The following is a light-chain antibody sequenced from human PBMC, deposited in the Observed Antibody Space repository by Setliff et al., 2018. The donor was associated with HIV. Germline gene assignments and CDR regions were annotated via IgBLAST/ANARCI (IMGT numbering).Light chain of an antibody. CDR3: CSYAGVSPSLV. J-gene: IGLJ2*01. V-gene: IGLV2-23*01. CDR2: EAN. CDR1: SSNIGSYKL. Sequence: SALAQPASVSGSPGQSITISCTGTSSNIGSYKLVSWYQQRPGKAPKLFIYEANQRPSGVSNRFSGSKSGNTASLTISGLQAEDEADYYCCSYAGVSPSLVFGGGTKVTVL.